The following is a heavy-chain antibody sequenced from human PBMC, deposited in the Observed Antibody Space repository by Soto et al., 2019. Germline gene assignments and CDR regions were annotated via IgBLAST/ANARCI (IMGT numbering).Heavy chain of an antibody. V-gene: IGHV3-23*01. CDR2: ISGSGGST. D-gene: IGHD4-17*01. J-gene: IGHJ2*01. CDR1: GFTFSSYA. CDR3: AKRTVGWYFDL. Sequence: EVHLLESGGGLVQPGGSLRLSCAASGFTFSSYAMSWVRQAPGKGLEWVSAISGSGGSTYYADSVRGRLTISRDNSKNTLYLQMNSLRAEDTAVYYCAKRTVGWYFDLWGRGTLVTVSS.